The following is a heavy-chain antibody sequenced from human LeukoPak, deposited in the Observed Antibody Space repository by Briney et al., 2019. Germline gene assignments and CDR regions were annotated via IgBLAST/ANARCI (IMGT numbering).Heavy chain of an antibody. J-gene: IGHJ4*02. D-gene: IGHD3-22*01. Sequence: GESLKISCKGSGHSFTRYWIGWMRQMPGKGLEWMGIIYPGDSDTRYSPSFQGQVTISADKSISTAYLQWSSLKASDTAMYYCARGEDYYDSSDNFDYWGQGTLVTVSS. CDR1: GHSFTRYW. CDR3: ARGEDYYDSSDNFDY. V-gene: IGHV5-51*01. CDR2: IYPGDSDT.